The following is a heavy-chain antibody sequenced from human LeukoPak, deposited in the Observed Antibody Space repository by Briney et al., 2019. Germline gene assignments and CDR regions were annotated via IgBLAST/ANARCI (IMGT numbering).Heavy chain of an antibody. Sequence: HPGGSLRLSCAASGFTVGNNYMSWVRQAPGKGLEWVSVFYGGGSTDYADSVKGRFTISRDDSKNTLYLQMNSLRAEDTAVYYCARAPLGVRYFDYWGQGTLVTVSS. CDR1: GFTVGNNY. V-gene: IGHV3-66*01. J-gene: IGHJ4*02. CDR3: ARAPLGVRYFDY. D-gene: IGHD3-16*01. CDR2: FYGGGST.